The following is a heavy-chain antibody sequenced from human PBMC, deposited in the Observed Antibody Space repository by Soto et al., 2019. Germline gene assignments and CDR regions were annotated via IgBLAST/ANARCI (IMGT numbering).Heavy chain of an antibody. CDR3: ARDCSGGSCRYDDFDI. V-gene: IGHV3-48*01. CDR2: ISSSSSTI. D-gene: IGHD2-15*01. CDR1: GFTFSSYS. J-gene: IGHJ3*02. Sequence: EVQLVEAGGGLVQPGGSLRLSCAASGFTFSSYSMNWVRQAPGKGMEWVSYISSSSSTIYYADSVKGRFTISRDNAKNSLYLQMNSLRAEDTAVYYCARDCSGGSCRYDDFDIWGKGTMVTVSS.